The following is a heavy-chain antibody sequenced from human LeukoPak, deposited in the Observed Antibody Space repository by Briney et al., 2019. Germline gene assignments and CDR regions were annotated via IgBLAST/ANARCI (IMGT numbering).Heavy chain of an antibody. D-gene: IGHD1-26*01. J-gene: IGHJ4*02. V-gene: IGHV3-11*01. CDR3: ARSRGYSGSFRFDY. CDR2: ISSSGSTI. Sequence: GGSLRLSCAASGFTYSDYYMSWIRQAPGKGLEWVSDISSSGSTIYYADSVKGRFTISRDNAKNSLYLQMNSLRAEDTAVYYCARSRGYSGSFRFDYWGQGTLVTVSS. CDR1: GFTYSDYY.